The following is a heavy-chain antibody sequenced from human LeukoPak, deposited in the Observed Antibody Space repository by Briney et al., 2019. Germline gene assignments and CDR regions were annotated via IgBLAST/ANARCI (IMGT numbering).Heavy chain of an antibody. Sequence: SETLSLTCTVSGGSISSYYWSWLRQPAGKGREWIGRIYTSGSTNYNPSLKSRVTMSVDTSKNQFSLRLSSVTAADTAVYYCARGPVAVAGIPTWFDPWGQGTLVTVSS. V-gene: IGHV4-4*07. CDR1: GGSISSYY. CDR3: ARGPVAVAGIPTWFDP. J-gene: IGHJ5*02. D-gene: IGHD6-19*01. CDR2: IYTSGST.